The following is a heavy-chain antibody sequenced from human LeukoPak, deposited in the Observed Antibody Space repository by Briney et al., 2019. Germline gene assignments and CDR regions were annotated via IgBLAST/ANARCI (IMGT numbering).Heavy chain of an antibody. J-gene: IGHJ5*02. V-gene: IGHV4-61*08. CDR3: ARDRSDGGHSNWFDP. CDR1: GGSVNSGGHY. CDR2: IYYSGST. Sequence: PSETLSLTCTVSGGSVNSGGHYWSWIRQPPGKGLEWIGYIYYSGSTNYNPSLKSRVTISADTSKNQFSLKVSSVTAADTAVHYCARDRSDGGHSNWFDPWGQGTLVTVSS. D-gene: IGHD4-23*01.